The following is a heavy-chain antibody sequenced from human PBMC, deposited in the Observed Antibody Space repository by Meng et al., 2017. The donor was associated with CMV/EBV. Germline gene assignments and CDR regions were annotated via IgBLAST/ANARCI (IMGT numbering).Heavy chain of an antibody. D-gene: IGHD3-3*02. V-gene: IGHV1-69*10. J-gene: IGHJ4*02. Sequence: SVKVSCKASGGTFSSYAISWVRQAPGQGLEWMGGIIPILGIANYAQRFQGRVTITADKSTSTAYMELSSLRSEDTAVYYCARDAGTFLAYRGYFDYWGQGTLVTVSS. CDR2: IIPILGIA. CDR1: GGTFSSYA. CDR3: ARDAGTFLAYRGYFDY.